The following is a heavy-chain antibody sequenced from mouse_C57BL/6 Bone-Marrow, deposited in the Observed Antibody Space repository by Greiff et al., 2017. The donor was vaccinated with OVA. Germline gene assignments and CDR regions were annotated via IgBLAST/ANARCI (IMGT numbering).Heavy chain of an antibody. D-gene: IGHD1-1*01. CDR2: INPYNGGT. Sequence: EVKLQESGPVLVKPGASVKMSCKASGYTFTDYYMNWVKQSHGKSLEWIGVINPYNGGTSYNQKFKGKATLTVDKSSSTAYMELNSLTSEDSAVYYCARSTVTVGYAMDYWGQGTSVTVSS. V-gene: IGHV1-19*01. CDR1: GYTFTDYY. J-gene: IGHJ4*01. CDR3: ARSTVTVGYAMDY.